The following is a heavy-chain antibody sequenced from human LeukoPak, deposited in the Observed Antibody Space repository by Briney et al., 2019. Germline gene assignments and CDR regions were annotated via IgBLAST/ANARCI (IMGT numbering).Heavy chain of an antibody. CDR1: GFTFDIYA. J-gene: IGHJ4*02. CDR3: AKALPMAPFDY. CDR2: ISWNSGII. D-gene: IGHD3-10*01. Sequence: GRSLRLSCAASGFTFDIYAMHWVRQAPGKGLEWVSGISWNSGIIDSADSVKGRFTISRDNAKNSLSLQMNSLRAEDTALYYCAKALPMAPFDYWGQGTLVTVSS. V-gene: IGHV3-9*01.